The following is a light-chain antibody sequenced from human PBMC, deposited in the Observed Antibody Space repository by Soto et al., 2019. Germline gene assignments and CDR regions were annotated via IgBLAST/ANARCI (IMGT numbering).Light chain of an antibody. Sequence: EIVMTQSPATLSVSPGERATLSCRASQSVSSNLAWYQQKPGQAPRLLIYGASTRATGIPARFSGSGSGTEFPLTISSLQSEEFAVYYWQQYNNWPPYTLGQGTKLEIK. V-gene: IGKV3-15*01. CDR3: QQYNNWPPYT. CDR1: QSVSSN. CDR2: GAS. J-gene: IGKJ2*01.